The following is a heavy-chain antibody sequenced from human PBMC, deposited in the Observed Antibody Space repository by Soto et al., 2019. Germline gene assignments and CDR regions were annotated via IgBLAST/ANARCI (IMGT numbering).Heavy chain of an antibody. V-gene: IGHV3-64*01. CDR3: AREGYCSSTSCYSFDY. J-gene: IGHJ4*02. Sequence: EGQLVESGGGLVQPGGSMRLSCAASGFTFSSYAMHWVRQAPGKGLEYVSAISSNGGSTYYANSVKGRFTISRDNSKNTLYLQMGSLRAEDMAVYYCAREGYCSSTSCYSFDYWGQGTLVTVSS. CDR1: GFTFSSYA. CDR2: ISSNGGST. D-gene: IGHD2-2*01.